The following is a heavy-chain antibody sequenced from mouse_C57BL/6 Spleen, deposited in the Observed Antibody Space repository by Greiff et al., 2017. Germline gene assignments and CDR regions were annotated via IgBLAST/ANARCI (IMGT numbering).Heavy chain of an antibody. Sequence: VQLQQSGAELVRPGASVTLSCKASGYTFTDYEMHWVKQTPVHGLEWIGAIDPETGGTAYNQKFKGKAILTADKSSSTAYMELRSLTSEDSAAYYCTRCPITTVVATNFDDWGQGTTLTVAS. J-gene: IGHJ2*01. CDR1: GYTFTDYE. V-gene: IGHV1-15*01. CDR2: IDPETGGT. D-gene: IGHD1-1*01. CDR3: TRCPITTVVATNFDD.